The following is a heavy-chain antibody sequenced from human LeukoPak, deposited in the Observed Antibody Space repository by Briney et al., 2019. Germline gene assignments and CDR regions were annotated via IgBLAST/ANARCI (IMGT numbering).Heavy chain of an antibody. J-gene: IGHJ4*02. CDR3: ARSTVAHYYDSSGYFWDFDY. CDR2: ISAYNGNT. Sequence: GASVKVSCKASGYTFTSYGISWVRQAPGQGLEWMGWISAYNGNTNYAQKFQGRVTMTRNTSISTAYMELSRLRSDDTAVYYCARSTVAHYYDSSGYFWDFDYWGQGTLVTVSS. CDR1: GYTFTSYG. V-gene: IGHV1-18*01. D-gene: IGHD3-22*01.